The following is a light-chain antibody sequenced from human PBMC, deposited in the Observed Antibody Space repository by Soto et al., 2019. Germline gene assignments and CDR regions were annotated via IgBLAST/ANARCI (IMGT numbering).Light chain of an antibody. J-gene: IGLJ1*01. Sequence: QSALTQPASVSDSPGQSITISCTGTSSDVGGSNFVSWYQQHPGKPPKLIIYDVANRPSGVSNRFSGSKSGSTASLIISRLQTEDEADYYCSPYTDSSNYVFGTGTKVTVL. CDR3: SPYTDSSNYV. CDR1: SSDVGGSNF. CDR2: DVA. V-gene: IGLV2-14*03.